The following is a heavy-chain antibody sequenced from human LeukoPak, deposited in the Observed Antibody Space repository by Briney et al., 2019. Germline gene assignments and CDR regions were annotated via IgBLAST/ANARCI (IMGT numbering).Heavy chain of an antibody. CDR3: TTAHVYGESNWFDP. CDR1: GFTFSNTW. Sequence: PGGSLRLSCAASGFTFSNTWMSWGRQAPGKGLEGVGRIKSKTDVGTTDYAAPVKGRFTISRDDSKDTLYLQMNSLKTEDTAVYYCTTAHVYGESNWFDPWGQGTLVTVSS. D-gene: IGHD4-17*01. CDR2: IKSKTDVGTT. J-gene: IGHJ5*02. V-gene: IGHV3-15*01.